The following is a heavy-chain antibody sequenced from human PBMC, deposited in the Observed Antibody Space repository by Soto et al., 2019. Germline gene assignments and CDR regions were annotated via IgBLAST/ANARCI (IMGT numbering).Heavy chain of an antibody. D-gene: IGHD6-19*01. CDR2: IIPIFGTA. V-gene: IGHV1-69*12. CDR3: AIPRQWLAWVGMDV. Sequence: QVQLVQSGAEVKKPGSSVKVSCKASGGTFSSYAISWVRQATGQGLEWMGGIIPIFGTANYAQKFQGRVTITADESTSTDYMELSSLRSEDTAVYYCAIPRQWLAWVGMDVWGQGTTVTVSS. CDR1: GGTFSSYA. J-gene: IGHJ6*02.